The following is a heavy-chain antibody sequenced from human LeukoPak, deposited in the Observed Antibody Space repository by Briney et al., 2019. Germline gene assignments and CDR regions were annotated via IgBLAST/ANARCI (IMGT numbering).Heavy chain of an antibody. CDR1: GYTFIDSY. V-gene: IGHV1-2*02. CDR2: INPNSGDT. CDR3: ARRGISTVMAFFY. Sequence: ASVKVSCKASGYTFIDSYIHWVRQAPGQGPEWMGWINPNSGDTNTAQELQGRVTMSRDTSISTAYMELSSPRFDDTAMYYCARRGISTVMAFFYWGQGTLVTVSS. D-gene: IGHD2-8*01. J-gene: IGHJ4*02.